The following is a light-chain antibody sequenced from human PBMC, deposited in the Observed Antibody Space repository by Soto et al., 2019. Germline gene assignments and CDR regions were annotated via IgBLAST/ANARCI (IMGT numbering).Light chain of an antibody. J-gene: IGKJ1*01. CDR1: QSVSSN. CDR2: GAS. CDR3: QQYNHWPLT. V-gene: IGKV3-15*01. Sequence: EIVMTQSPATLSVSPGERATLSCRASQSVSSNLAWYQQKPGQAPRLLIYGASTRATGIPARFSGSGSGTEITRTNSSLQSEHFAVYYCQQYNHWPLTFAQGNKVEI.